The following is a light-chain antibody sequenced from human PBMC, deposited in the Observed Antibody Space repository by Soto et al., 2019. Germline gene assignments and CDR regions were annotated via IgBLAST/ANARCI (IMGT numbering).Light chain of an antibody. J-gene: IGKJ1*01. CDR2: GAS. CDR3: QQYGSSRT. Sequence: IGLTQSPGTLSLSPWERATLSCRASQSVSSSYLAWYQQKPGQAPRLLIYGASSRATGIPDRFSGSGSGTDFTLTISRLEPEDFAVYYCQQYGSSRTFGQGTKVDIK. V-gene: IGKV3-20*01. CDR1: QSVSSSY.